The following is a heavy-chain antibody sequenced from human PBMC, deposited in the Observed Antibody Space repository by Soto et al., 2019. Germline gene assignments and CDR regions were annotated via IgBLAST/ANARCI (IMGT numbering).Heavy chain of an antibody. D-gene: IGHD3-22*01. V-gene: IGHV1-24*01. CDR1: GYTLTELS. CDR2: FDPEDGET. Sequence: ASVKVSCKVSGYTLTELSMHWVRQAPGKGLEWMGGFDPEDGETIYAQKFQGRVTMTEDTSTDTAYMELSSLRSEDTAVYYCATGNEGYYYKAMLGYWGQGTLVTVSS. J-gene: IGHJ4*02. CDR3: ATGNEGYYYKAMLGY.